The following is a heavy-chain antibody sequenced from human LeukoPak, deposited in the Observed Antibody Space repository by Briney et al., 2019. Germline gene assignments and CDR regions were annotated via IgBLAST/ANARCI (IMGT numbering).Heavy chain of an antibody. CDR3: AREPGAFDI. Sequence: PSETLSLTCTGSGGSISSGSYYWSWIRQPAGKGLEWIGRIYTSGSTNYNPSLKSRVTISVDTSKNQFSLKLSSVTAADTAVYYCAREPGAFDIWGQGTMVTVSS. J-gene: IGHJ3*02. V-gene: IGHV4-61*02. CDR1: GGSISSGSYY. CDR2: IYTSGST.